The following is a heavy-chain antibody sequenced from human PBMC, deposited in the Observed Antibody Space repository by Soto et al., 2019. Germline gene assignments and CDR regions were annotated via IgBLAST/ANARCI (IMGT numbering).Heavy chain of an antibody. CDR3: AREPTPGTRTKYYFDY. Sequence: SVKVSCKASGGTFSSYAISWVRQAPGQGLEWMGGIIPIFGPANYAQKFQGRVTITADESTSTAYMELSSLGSEDTAVYYCAREPTPGTRTKYYFDYWGQGTLVTVSS. CDR2: IIPIFGPA. CDR1: GGTFSSYA. D-gene: IGHD1-1*01. J-gene: IGHJ4*02. V-gene: IGHV1-69*13.